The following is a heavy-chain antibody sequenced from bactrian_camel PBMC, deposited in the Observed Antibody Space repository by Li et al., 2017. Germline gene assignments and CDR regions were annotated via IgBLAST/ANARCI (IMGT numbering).Heavy chain of an antibody. V-gene: IGHV3S53*01. CDR2: IDTAGNT. CDR3: ATEKCGNDCGSPIWCPRSALGF. D-gene: IGHD4*01. Sequence: HVQLVESGGGSVQAGGSLRLSCSASMDTFSGKCMGWFRQPPGQEREGIAAIDTAGNTNYAVSVKGRFTISQDNAKETLYLQMNSLQPGDTAMYYCATEKCGNDCGSPIWCPRSALGFWGQGTQVTVS. CDR1: MDTFSGKC. J-gene: IGHJ6*01.